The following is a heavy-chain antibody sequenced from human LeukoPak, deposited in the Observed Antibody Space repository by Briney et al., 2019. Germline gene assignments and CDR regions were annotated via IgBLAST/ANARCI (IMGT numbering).Heavy chain of an antibody. CDR3: SCVSSSRYEEYYYMDV. Sequence: GGSLRLSCAASGFTVSSNYMSWVRQAPGKGLEWVSVIYSGGSTYYADSVKGRFTISRDNSKNTLYLQMNSLRAEDTAVYYCSCVSSSRYEEYYYMDVWGKGTTVTVSS. CDR1: GFTVSSNY. J-gene: IGHJ6*03. D-gene: IGHD6-13*01. V-gene: IGHV3-53*01. CDR2: IYSGGST.